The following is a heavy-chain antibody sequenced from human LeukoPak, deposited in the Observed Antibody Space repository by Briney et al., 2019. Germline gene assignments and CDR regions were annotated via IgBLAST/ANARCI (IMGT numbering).Heavy chain of an antibody. D-gene: IGHD3-16*01. Sequence: KPSETLSLTCTVSGGSISSSSYYWGWIRQPPGKGLEWIGSIYYSGSTYYNPSLKGRVTISVDTSKNQFSLKLSSVTAADTAVYYCARPNIVDYVTGAFDIWGQGTMVTVSS. J-gene: IGHJ3*02. CDR3: ARPNIVDYVTGAFDI. CDR2: IYYSGST. V-gene: IGHV4-39*01. CDR1: GGSISSSSYY.